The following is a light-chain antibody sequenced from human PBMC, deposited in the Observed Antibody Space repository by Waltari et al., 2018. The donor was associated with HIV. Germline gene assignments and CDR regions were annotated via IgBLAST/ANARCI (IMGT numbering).Light chain of an antibody. CDR2: DNS. CDR3: QSYDSSLSGYV. CDR1: SSNIGAGYD. Sequence: QSVLTQPPSVSGAPGQRVTISCTGSSSNIGAGYDVHWYQQLPGTAPKLLIYDNSNRPSGVPDRVSGSKSVTSASLAMTGLQAEDEAEYYCQSYDSSLSGYVFGTGTKVTVL. V-gene: IGLV1-40*01. J-gene: IGLJ1*01.